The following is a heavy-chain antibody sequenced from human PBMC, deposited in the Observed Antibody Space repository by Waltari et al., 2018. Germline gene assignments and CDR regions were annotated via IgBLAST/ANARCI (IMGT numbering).Heavy chain of an antibody. V-gene: IGHV3-53*01. CDR3: AGDPISAYGDYVGY. D-gene: IGHD4-17*01. CDR2: IYSGGST. CDR1: GFTVSSNY. Sequence: EVQLVESGGGLIQPGGSLRLSCAASGFTVSSNYMSWVRQAPGKGLEWVSVIYSGGSTYYADSVKGRFTISRDNSKNTLYLQMNSLRAEDTAVYYCAGDPISAYGDYVGYWGQGTLVTVSS. J-gene: IGHJ4*02.